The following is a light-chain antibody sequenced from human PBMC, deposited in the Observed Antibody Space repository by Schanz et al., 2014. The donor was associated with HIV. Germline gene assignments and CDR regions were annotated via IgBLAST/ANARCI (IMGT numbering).Light chain of an antibody. V-gene: IGKV3-20*01. CDR2: GAS. CDR1: QSISSSL. CDR3: QQYGSPPWT. J-gene: IGKJ1*01. Sequence: IVLTQSPGTLSLSPGERGTLSCRASQSISSSLLAWYQKKPGQAPRLLIYGASSRATGIPDRFSGSGSGTDFTLTISRLEPEDYAVYYCQQYGSPPWTFGQGTKVEVK.